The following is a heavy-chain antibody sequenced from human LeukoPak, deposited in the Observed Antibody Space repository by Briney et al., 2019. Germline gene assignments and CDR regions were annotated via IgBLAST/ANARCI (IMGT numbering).Heavy chain of an antibody. Sequence: PGESLKISCKGSGSSFTSYWIGWVRQMPGKGLEWMGIICPGDSDTRYSPSFQGQVTISADKSISTAYLQWSSLKASDTAMYYCARSRVIGWRQSGWFDSWGQGTLVSVCS. CDR1: GSSFTSYW. D-gene: IGHD3-16*02. J-gene: IGHJ5*01. V-gene: IGHV5-51*01. CDR2: ICPGDSDT. CDR3: ARSRVIGWRQSGWFDS.